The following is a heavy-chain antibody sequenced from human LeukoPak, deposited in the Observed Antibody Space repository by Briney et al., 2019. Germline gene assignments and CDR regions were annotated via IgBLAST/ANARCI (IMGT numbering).Heavy chain of an antibody. V-gene: IGHV4-59*12. D-gene: IGHD6-13*01. Sequence: SETLSLTCTVSGGSISSYYWSWIRQPPGKGLEWIGYIYHSGSTNYNPSLKSRVTMSVDTSKNQFSVKLSSVTALDTAIYYCARYSSTWSFDYWGQGTLVTVSS. CDR1: GGSISSYY. CDR3: ARYSSTWSFDY. J-gene: IGHJ4*02. CDR2: IYHSGST.